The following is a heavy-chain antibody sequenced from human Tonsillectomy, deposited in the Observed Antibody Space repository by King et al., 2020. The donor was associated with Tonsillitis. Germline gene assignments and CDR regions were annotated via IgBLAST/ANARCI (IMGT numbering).Heavy chain of an antibody. Sequence: VQLVESGGGLVQPGGSLRLSCAGSGFSFSSYAMSWVRQAPGMGLEWVSAISGSGGSTYYADSVKGRFTISRDNSKNMFYLQIDSLRAEDTAVYYCVKGLGYCCSFSRLMEVWGKGTTVTVPS. CDR1: GFSFSSYA. J-gene: IGHJ6*04. V-gene: IGHV3-23*04. CDR2: ISGSGGST. D-gene: IGHD2-2*01. CDR3: VKGLGYCCSFSRLMEV.